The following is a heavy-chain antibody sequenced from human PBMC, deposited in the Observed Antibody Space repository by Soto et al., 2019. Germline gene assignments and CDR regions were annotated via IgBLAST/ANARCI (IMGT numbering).Heavy chain of an antibody. V-gene: IGHV3-23*01. D-gene: IGHD4-17*01. Sequence: GGSLRLSCAASGYSFSSYALSWVRQAPGKGLEWVSAISESGAVSKYTDSVKGRFTISRDNSKNTLYLQMNGLRAEDTAVYYCARLIDYGENFDYWGQGTLVTVSS. CDR3: ARLIDYGENFDY. CDR2: ISESGAVS. J-gene: IGHJ4*02. CDR1: GYSFSSYA.